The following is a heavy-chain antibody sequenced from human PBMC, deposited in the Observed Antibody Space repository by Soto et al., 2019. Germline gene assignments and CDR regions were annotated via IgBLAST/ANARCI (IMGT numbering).Heavy chain of an antibody. V-gene: IGHV4-39*01. CDR2: IYYSGST. Sequence: PSETLSLTCTVSGGSISSSSYYWGWIRQPPGKGLEWIGSIYYSGSTYYNPSLKSRVTISVDTSKNQFSLKLSSVTAADTAVYYCARTPRILLCLREVYYDYSYMAVWGKGTTVTVSS. CDR1: GGSISSSSYY. CDR3: ARTPRILLCLREVYYDYSYMAV. D-gene: IGHD5-18*01. J-gene: IGHJ6*03.